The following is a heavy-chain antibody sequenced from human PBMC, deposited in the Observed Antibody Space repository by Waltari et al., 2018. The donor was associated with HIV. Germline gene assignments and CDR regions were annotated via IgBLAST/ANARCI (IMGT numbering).Heavy chain of an antibody. D-gene: IGHD3-22*01. CDR2: IKQDESAK. J-gene: IGHJ4*02. CDR1: EFTFNNYW. Sequence: EVQLVESGGGLVQPGGSLRLSCAASEFTFNNYWMTWVRQALGKGLEWVANIKQDESAKDYVDSVKGRVTIARDNAKNSLFLQMNSLRAEDTAVYYCARESLYDSSGYYFDYWGQGTLVTVSS. V-gene: IGHV3-7*01. CDR3: ARESLYDSSGYYFDY.